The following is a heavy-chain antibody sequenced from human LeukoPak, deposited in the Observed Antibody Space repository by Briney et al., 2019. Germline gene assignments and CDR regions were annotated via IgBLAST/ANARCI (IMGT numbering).Heavy chain of an antibody. Sequence: GGSLRLSCAASRFTFSSYWMSWVRQAPGKGLEWVANIKQDESEKYYVDSVKGRFTISRDNAKNSLYLQMNSLRAEDTAVYYCGRGMDVWGQGTTVTVSS. V-gene: IGHV3-7*03. J-gene: IGHJ6*02. CDR3: GRGMDV. CDR1: RFTFSSYW. CDR2: IKQDESEK.